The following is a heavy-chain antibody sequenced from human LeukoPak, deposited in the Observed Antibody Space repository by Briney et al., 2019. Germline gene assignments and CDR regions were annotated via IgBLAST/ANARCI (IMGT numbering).Heavy chain of an antibody. CDR3: ATHRTNNYGSGQPFDF. CDR2: IHYSGRT. V-gene: IGHV4-39*01. J-gene: IGHJ4*02. Sequence: SETLSLTCTVSGGSISGNSYYWAWLRQPPGKGLEWIASIHYSGRTNYSPTLQSRVSISVDMSQNQFSLKVNSVTAADTAVYYCATHRTNNYGSGQPFDFWGQGTLVTVSS. D-gene: IGHD3-10*01. CDR1: GGSISGNSYY.